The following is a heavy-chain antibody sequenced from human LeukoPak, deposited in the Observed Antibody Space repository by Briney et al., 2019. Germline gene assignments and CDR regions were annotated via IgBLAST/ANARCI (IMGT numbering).Heavy chain of an antibody. V-gene: IGHV6-1*01. J-gene: IGHJ3*02. D-gene: IGHD3-16*01. CDR1: GDTVSSNSAT. Sequence: SQTLSLTCAISGDTVSSNSATWNWIRQSPSRGLEWLGRTYYTSKWYSDYAVSVKSRITINPDTSKNQFPLQLNSVTPEDTAVYYCARIGHPWGIEDAFDIWGQGTMVTVSS. CDR3: ARIGHPWGIEDAFDI. CDR2: TYYTSKWYS.